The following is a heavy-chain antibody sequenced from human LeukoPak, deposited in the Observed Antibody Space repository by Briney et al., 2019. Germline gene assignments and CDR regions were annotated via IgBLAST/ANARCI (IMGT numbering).Heavy chain of an antibody. J-gene: IGHJ6*02. CDR1: GYTFTSYG. D-gene: IGHD3-10*01. V-gene: IGHV1-18*01. Sequence: ASVKLSCKASGYTFTSYGISWVRQPPGPGLEWMGCSSAYNGNTSYAQKLLGRVTMTTDTSTSTAYMELRSLRSDDAAVYYCARDHRMVRGTYYYYYGMDVWGQGTTVTVSS. CDR2: SSAYNGNT. CDR3: ARDHRMVRGTYYYYYGMDV.